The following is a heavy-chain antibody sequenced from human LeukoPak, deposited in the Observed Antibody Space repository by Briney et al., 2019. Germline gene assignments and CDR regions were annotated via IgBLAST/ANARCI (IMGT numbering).Heavy chain of an antibody. Sequence: PGGSLRLSCAASGFTFSSHSMNWVRQAPGKGLEWVSSISSSSSYIYYADSVKGRFTISRDNAKNSLYLQMNSLRAEDTAVYYCARDVHASSGWITYYYGMDVWGQGTTVTVSS. D-gene: IGHD6-19*01. CDR3: ARDVHASSGWITYYYGMDV. CDR2: ISSSSSYI. V-gene: IGHV3-21*01. J-gene: IGHJ6*02. CDR1: GFTFSSHS.